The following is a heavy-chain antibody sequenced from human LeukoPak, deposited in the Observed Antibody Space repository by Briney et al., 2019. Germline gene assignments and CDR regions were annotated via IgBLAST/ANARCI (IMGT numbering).Heavy chain of an antibody. V-gene: IGHV3-11*03. J-gene: IGHJ4*02. D-gene: IGHD3-22*01. CDR2: ISSSSSYT. CDR3: ASLVVITNHIFY. CDR1: GFTFSDYY. Sequence: GGSLRLSCTASGFTFSDYYMSWIRQAPGKGLEWVSHISSSSSYTNYADSVKGRFSISRDNAKNSLYLQMNSLRAEDTAVYYCASLVVITNHIFYWDQGTLVTVSS.